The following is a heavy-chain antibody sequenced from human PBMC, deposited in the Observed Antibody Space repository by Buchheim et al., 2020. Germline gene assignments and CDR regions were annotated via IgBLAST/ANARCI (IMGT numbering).Heavy chain of an antibody. V-gene: IGHV3-48*01. D-gene: IGHD2-21*02. CDR3: ARCGGDCYVNLYFDY. CDR1: GFTFSSYS. Sequence: EVQLVESGGGLVQPGGSLRLSCAASGFTFSSYSMNWVRQAPGKGLEWVSYISSSSSTIYYADSVKGRFTIYRDNAKNSLYLQMNSLRAEDTAVYYCARCGGDCYVNLYFDYWGQGTL. J-gene: IGHJ4*02. CDR2: ISSSSSTI.